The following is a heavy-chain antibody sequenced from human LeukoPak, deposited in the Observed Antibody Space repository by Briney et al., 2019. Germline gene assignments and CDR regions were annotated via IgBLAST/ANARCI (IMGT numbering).Heavy chain of an antibody. CDR1: GGSISSFYW. J-gene: IGHJ4*02. CDR2: IHRAGRT. D-gene: IGHD3-9*01. Sequence: SETLSLTCTVSGGSISSFYWSWVRQPPGQGLEWIGEIHRAGRTRYNPSLKSRVTIPMDYSKNQFSLKLTSVTAADTAIYYCGKTDIYFNPIDYWGPGSLVTVSS. CDR3: GKTDIYFNPIDY. V-gene: IGHV4/OR15-8*02.